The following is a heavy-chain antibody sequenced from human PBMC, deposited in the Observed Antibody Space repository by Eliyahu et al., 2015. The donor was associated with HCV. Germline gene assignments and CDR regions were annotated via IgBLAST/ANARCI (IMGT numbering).Heavy chain of an antibody. J-gene: IGHJ3*01. V-gene: IGHV3-23*01. CDR1: GFXFTTYA. CDR2: FKAQYNST. D-gene: IGHD5-12*01. Sequence: EVQLLESGGGLVQPGGSLRLSCVASGFXFTTYAMNWVRQAPGRGLEWVSGFKAQYNSTFYADSVKGRFTISSDNSKSTLYLQMDNVRDEDTAVYYCAKVSSGYYYTDALDVWGQGTMVTVSS. CDR3: AKVSSGYYYTDALDV.